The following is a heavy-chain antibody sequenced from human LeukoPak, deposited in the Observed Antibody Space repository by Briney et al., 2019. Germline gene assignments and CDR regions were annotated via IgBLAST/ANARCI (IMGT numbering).Heavy chain of an antibody. D-gene: IGHD3-16*02. CDR1: GGSFSGYY. V-gene: IGHV4-34*01. CDR3: ARLFVAYRSHRYYYYMDV. CDR2: INHSGST. Sequence: PSETLSLTCAVYGGSFSGYYWSWIRQPPGKGLEWIGEINHSGSTNYNPSLKSRVTISVDTSKNQFSLKLSPVTAADTAVYYCARLFVAYRSHRYYYYMDVWGKGTTVTISS. J-gene: IGHJ6*03.